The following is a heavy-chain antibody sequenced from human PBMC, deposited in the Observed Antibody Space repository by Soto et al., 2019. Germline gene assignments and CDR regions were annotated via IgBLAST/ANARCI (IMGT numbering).Heavy chain of an antibody. Sequence: ASVKVSCKASGYTFTSYTLHLVRQAPGQRLXWMXXIXXGXGXXXYXXXFQDRVTITRDTSASTAYMEVSSLRSEDTAIYYCARDRITAAGTHYWGQGTLVTVSS. CDR3: ARDRITAAGTHY. D-gene: IGHD6-13*01. CDR2: IXXGXGXX. CDR1: GYTFTSYT. V-gene: IGHV1-3*01. J-gene: IGHJ4*02.